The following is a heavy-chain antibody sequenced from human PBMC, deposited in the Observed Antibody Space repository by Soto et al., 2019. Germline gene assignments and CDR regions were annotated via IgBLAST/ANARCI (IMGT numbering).Heavy chain of an antibody. CDR3: ARRSRWYSSGWYWFDP. Sequence: QVQLQQWGAGLLNPSETLSLTCAVYGGSFSGYYWSWIRQPPGKGLEWIGEINHSGSTNYNPSLKSRVTISVDTSKNQFSLKLSSVTAADTAVYYCARRSRWYSSGWYWFDPWGQGTLVTVSS. V-gene: IGHV4-34*01. CDR2: INHSGST. CDR1: GGSFSGYY. J-gene: IGHJ5*02. D-gene: IGHD6-19*01.